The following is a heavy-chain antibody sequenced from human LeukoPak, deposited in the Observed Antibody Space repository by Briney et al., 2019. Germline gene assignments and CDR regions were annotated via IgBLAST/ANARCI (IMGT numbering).Heavy chain of an antibody. CDR3: ARGLSIAALGTSDV. Sequence: ASVKVSCKASGYTFTGYYMHWVRQAPGQGLEWMGWINPNSGGTNYAQKFQGRVTMTRDTSISTAYMELSRLRSDDTAVYYCARGLSIAALGTSDVWGKGTTVIVSS. D-gene: IGHD6-6*01. CDR1: GYTFTGYY. V-gene: IGHV1-2*02. J-gene: IGHJ6*04. CDR2: INPNSGGT.